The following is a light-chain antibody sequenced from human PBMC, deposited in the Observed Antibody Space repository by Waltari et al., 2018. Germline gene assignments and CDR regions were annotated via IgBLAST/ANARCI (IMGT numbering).Light chain of an antibody. Sequence: DIQMTQSPSTLSASVGDRVTITCRASQSILTWLAWYQPNPGKAPRLLMSKASSLQTGVPSRFSGSGSGTEFTLTISSLEPYDFATYYCQQYNTYSPGPTFGGGTKVEIK. J-gene: IGKJ4*01. CDR3: QQYNTYSPGPT. CDR2: KAS. CDR1: QSILTW. V-gene: IGKV1-5*03.